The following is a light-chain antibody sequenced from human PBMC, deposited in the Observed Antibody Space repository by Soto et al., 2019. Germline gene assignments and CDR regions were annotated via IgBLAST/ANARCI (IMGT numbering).Light chain of an antibody. Sequence: EIVLTQSPATLSLSPGESATLSCRASQGVSSSLAWYQQKAGQAPRLLIYDASNRATGIPARFSGSGSGTDFTLTISSLEPEDFAIYYCQQRITWPSTFGQGTKLEIK. V-gene: IGKV3-11*01. CDR3: QQRITWPST. CDR1: QGVSSS. J-gene: IGKJ2*01. CDR2: DAS.